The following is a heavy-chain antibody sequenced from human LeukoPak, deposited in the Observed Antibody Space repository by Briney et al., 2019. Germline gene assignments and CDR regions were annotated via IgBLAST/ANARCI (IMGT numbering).Heavy chain of an antibody. CDR2: IQYDGSNT. Sequence: PGGSLRLSCAASGFTFSSYGIHWVRQAPGKGLEWVAFIQYDGSNTYYADSVKGRFTVSRDNSKNTLYLQMNSLRVEDTAVYYCAKDGPQYSSGYYPDYWGQGTLVTVSS. CDR3: AKDGPQYSSGYYPDY. V-gene: IGHV3-30*02. D-gene: IGHD3-22*01. CDR1: GFTFSSYG. J-gene: IGHJ4*02.